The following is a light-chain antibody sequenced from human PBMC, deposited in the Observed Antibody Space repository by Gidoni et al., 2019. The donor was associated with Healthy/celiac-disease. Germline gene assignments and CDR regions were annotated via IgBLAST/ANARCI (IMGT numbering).Light chain of an antibody. CDR2: GAS. CDR3: QQYGSSPL. Sequence: EIVLTQSPGTRSLSPGERASQSVSSSYLAWYQKKPGQAPRLLIYGASSRATGIPDRFSGSGAGTDFTLTISRLEPEDFAVYYCQQYGSSPLFGPGTKVDIK. J-gene: IGKJ3*01. V-gene: IGKV3-20*01. CDR1: QSVSSSY.